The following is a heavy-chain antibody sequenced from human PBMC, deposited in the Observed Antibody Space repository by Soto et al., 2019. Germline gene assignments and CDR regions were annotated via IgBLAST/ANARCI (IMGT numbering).Heavy chain of an antibody. D-gene: IGHD1-26*01. Sequence: GASVKVSCKALGYTFTSYGIAWVRQAPGQGLEWMGWISTYSDDIKYAQTLQGRVAMTTDTSTRTASMELRSLTSDDTAVYYCVRGYSGSYNFDYWGQGTLVTVSS. CDR2: ISTYSDDI. CDR1: GYTFTSYG. CDR3: VRGYSGSYNFDY. J-gene: IGHJ4*02. V-gene: IGHV1-18*04.